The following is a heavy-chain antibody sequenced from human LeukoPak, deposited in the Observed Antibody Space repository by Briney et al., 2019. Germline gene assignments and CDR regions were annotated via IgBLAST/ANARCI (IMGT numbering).Heavy chain of an antibody. CDR2: ISYSGNT. V-gene: IGHV4-59*01. J-gene: IGHJ3*02. CDR1: GASITSYF. D-gene: IGHD4-17*01. Sequence: PSETLSLTCTVSGASITSYFWTWIRQPPGKGLDWIAYISYSGNTNYNPSLKSRVTISIDTSKDQFSLKLTSATAADTAMYYCARADYGDHGTTFDIWGQETMVTVSS. CDR3: ARADYGDHGTTFDI.